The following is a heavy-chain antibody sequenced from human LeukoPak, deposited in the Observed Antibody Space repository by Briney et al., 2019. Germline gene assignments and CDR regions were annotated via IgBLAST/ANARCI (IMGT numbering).Heavy chain of an antibody. CDR1: GGTFSSYA. V-gene: IGHV1-69*04. CDR2: IIPILGIA. Sequence: ASVKVSCKASGGTFSSYAISWLRQAPGQGLEWMGRIIPILGIANYAQKFQGRVTITADKSTSTAYMELSSLRSEDTAVYYCAFRGTSYYYGMDVWGQGTTVTVSS. CDR3: AFRGTSYYYGMDV. J-gene: IGHJ6*02. D-gene: IGHD1-1*01.